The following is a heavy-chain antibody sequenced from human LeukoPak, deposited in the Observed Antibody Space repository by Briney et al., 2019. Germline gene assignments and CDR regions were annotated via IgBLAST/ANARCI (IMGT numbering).Heavy chain of an antibody. D-gene: IGHD3-22*01. CDR1: GFTFSSYA. CDR2: ISYDGSNK. Sequence: GGSLRLSCAASGFTFSSYAMHWVRQAPGKGLEWVAVISYDGSNKYYADSVKGRFTISRDNSKNTLYLQMNSLRAEDTAVYYCARSAVDFYDSSGYNDYWGQGTLVTVSS. V-gene: IGHV3-30-3*01. CDR3: ARSAVDFYDSSGYNDY. J-gene: IGHJ4*02.